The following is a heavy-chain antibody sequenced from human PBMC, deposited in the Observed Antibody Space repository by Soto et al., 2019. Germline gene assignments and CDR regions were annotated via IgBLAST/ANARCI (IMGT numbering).Heavy chain of an antibody. CDR2: ISAYNGNT. Sequence: ASVKVSCKASGYTFTSYGISWVRQATGQGLEWMGWISAYNGNTNYAQKLQGRVTMTTDTSTSTAYMELRSLRSDDTAVYYCAREIIAVAGTDWFDPWGQGTLVTVSS. V-gene: IGHV1-18*01. CDR1: GYTFTSYG. CDR3: AREIIAVAGTDWFDP. J-gene: IGHJ5*02. D-gene: IGHD6-19*01.